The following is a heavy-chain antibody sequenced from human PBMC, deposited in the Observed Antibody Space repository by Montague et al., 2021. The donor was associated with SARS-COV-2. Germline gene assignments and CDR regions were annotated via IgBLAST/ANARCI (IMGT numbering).Heavy chain of an antibody. Sequence: SLRLSCAASGFIFSDYNMTWIRQTPGKGLERISYINGASSRTNYADSVKGRLTISRDNAKNSLFLQMNSLRVEDTAVYYCARGISLFDPWGQGTLVTVSS. CDR3: ARGISLFDP. CDR2: INGASSRT. V-gene: IGHV3-11*05. J-gene: IGHJ5*02. CDR1: GFIFSDYN.